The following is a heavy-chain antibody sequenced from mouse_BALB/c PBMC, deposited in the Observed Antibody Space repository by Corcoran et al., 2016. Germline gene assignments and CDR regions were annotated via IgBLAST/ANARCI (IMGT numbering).Heavy chain of an antibody. J-gene: IGHJ3*01. D-gene: IGHD2-3*01. CDR2: IDPYNGGT. V-gene: IGHV1S135*01. CDR3: ARKGDGYPRFAY. CDR1: GYSFTGYN. Sequence: EVQLQQSGPELGKPGASVKISCKASGYSFTGYNMYWVKQSHRKSLEWIGYIDPYNGGTSYNQKSKGKATLTVDKSSSTAYMHLNSLTSEDSAIYYCARKGDGYPRFAYWGQGTLVTVSA.